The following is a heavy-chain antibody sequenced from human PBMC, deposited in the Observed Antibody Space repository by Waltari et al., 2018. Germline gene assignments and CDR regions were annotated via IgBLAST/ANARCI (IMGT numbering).Heavy chain of an antibody. D-gene: IGHD6-13*01. CDR3: ARARVGRGEIAAAPY. CDR1: GYTFTGYY. CDR2: INPNSGGT. Sequence: QVQLVQSGAEVKKPGASVKVSCKASGYTFTGYYMHWVRQAPGQGLEWMGRINPNSGGTNYAQKFQGRVTMTRDTSISTAYMELSRLRSDDTAVYYCARARVGRGEIAAAPYWGQGTLVTVSS. V-gene: IGHV1-2*06. J-gene: IGHJ4*02.